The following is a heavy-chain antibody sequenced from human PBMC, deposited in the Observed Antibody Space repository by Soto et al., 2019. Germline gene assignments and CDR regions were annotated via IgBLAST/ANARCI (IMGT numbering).Heavy chain of an antibody. CDR2: IYWDDDK. V-gene: IGHV2-5*02. J-gene: IGHJ3*02. D-gene: IGHD4-17*01. Sequence: GLDLAWLALIYWDDDKRYSPSLKSRLTITKDTSKNQVVLTMTNMDPVDTATYYCAHMGPPYGDSEGDDAFDIWGQGTMVTVSS. CDR3: AHMGPPYGDSEGDDAFDI.